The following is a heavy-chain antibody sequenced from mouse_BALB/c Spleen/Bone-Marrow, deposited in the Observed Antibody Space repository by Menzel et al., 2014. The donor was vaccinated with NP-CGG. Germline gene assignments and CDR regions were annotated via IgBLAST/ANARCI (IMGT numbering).Heavy chain of an antibody. CDR2: INPITGYT. CDR3: TRNYDYDGGYCAMDY. CDR1: GYTFTSYW. J-gene: IGHJ4*01. Sequence: QVHVKQSGAQVAKPGASVKMSCKASGYTFTSYWMHWVKQRPGQGLEWIGYINPITGYTEYNQKFKDKATLTADKSSSTAYMQLSSLTSEDSAVYYWTRNYDYDGGYCAMDYWGQGTSVTVSS. D-gene: IGHD2-4*01. V-gene: IGHV1-7*01.